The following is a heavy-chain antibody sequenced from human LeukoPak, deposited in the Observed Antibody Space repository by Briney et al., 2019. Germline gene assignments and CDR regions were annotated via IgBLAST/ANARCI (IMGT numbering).Heavy chain of an antibody. D-gene: IGHD3-16*01. J-gene: IGHJ6*03. CDR2: IKPDGSDK. CDR3: ARVGPQGADHYVDV. V-gene: IGHV3-7*01. CDR1: GFTFSSYW. Sequence: PGGSLRLSCAASGFTFSSYWMGWVRQAPGKGLEWVGNIKPDGSDKYYMDSMKGRFTISRDNSENSLHLHMNSLRAEDTAVYYCARVGPQGADHYVDVWGKGTTVTISS.